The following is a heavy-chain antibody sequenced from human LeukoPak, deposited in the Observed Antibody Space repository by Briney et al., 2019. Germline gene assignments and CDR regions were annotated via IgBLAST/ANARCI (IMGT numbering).Heavy chain of an antibody. V-gene: IGHV4-34*01. CDR3: ARATTGSTNYDY. D-gene: IGHD3-10*01. J-gene: IGHJ4*02. Sequence: SETLSLTCGVSGGSFSDYLWSWIRQPPGKGLEWIGQINHVATTNYNPSLKSRVTMSVDRSKNQFSLRLSSVTAADRAVYYGARATTGSTNYDYWGQGVLVTVSS. CDR2: INHVATT. CDR1: GGSFSDYL.